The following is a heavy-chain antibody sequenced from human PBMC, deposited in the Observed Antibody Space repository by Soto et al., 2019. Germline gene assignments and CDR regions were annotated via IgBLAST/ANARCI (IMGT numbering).Heavy chain of an antibody. CDR2: INHSGST. CDR3: GPRGAVADPRGY. D-gene: IGHD6-19*01. CDR1: GGSFSDFY. Sequence: QVQLQQWGAGLLKPSETLSLTCAVYGGSFSDFYWTWIRQLPGKGLEWIGEINHSGSTNYNPSLKCRVAISVDTSKNQFSLNLRSVTAADTAVYYRGPRGAVADPRGYWGQGTLVTVSS. J-gene: IGHJ4*02. V-gene: IGHV4-34*01.